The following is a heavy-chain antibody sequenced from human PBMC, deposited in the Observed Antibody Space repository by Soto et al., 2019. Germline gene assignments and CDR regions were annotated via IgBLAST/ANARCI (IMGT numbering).Heavy chain of an antibody. CDR3: ARQEADYDILTGYYRTYGMDV. J-gene: IGHJ6*02. Sequence: KPSETLSLTCTVSGGSISSSSYYWGWIRQPPGKGLEWIGSIYYSGSTYYNPSLKSRVTISVDTSKNQFSLKLSSVTAADTAVYYCARQEADYDILTGYYRTYGMDVWGQGTTVTVSS. V-gene: IGHV4-39*01. D-gene: IGHD3-9*01. CDR1: GGSISSSSYY. CDR2: IYYSGST.